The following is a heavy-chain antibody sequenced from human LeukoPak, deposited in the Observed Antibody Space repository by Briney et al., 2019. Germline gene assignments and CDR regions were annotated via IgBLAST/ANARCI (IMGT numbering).Heavy chain of an antibody. CDR2: ISFSSTYI. CDR1: GFSFGGHD. V-gene: IGHV3-21*01. J-gene: IGHJ5*02. D-gene: IGHD2-2*01. Sequence: PGGSLRLSCAASGFSFGGHDMNWVRQAPGKGLEWVSSISFSSTYIYYADSVRGRFTISRDNAKNSLYLQMNSLRVEDTAVYYCARADCSSSTCYLRRSWFDPWGQGTLVTVSS. CDR3: ARADCSSSTCYLRRSWFDP.